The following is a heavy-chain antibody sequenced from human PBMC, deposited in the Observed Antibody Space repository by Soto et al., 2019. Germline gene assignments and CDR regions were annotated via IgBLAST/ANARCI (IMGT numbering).Heavy chain of an antibody. Sequence: EVQLLESGGGLVQPGGSLRLSCAASGITISNYPMSWVRQAPGKGLDWVSGISGRGDRTYYAASAKGRFTISKDISKNSLSLQLANLGVEDTAVYFCVKDDGGYPATAPHWGQGTLVTVSS. J-gene: IGHJ1*01. CDR1: GITISNYP. CDR2: ISGRGDRT. V-gene: IGHV3-23*01. CDR3: VKDDGGYPATAPH. D-gene: IGHD3-22*01.